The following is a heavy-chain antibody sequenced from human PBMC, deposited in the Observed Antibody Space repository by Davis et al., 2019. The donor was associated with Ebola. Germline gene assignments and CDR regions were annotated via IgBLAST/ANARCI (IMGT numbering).Heavy chain of an antibody. CDR1: GGSINSLGYS. CDR3: ASPHQIRGKDYFDS. J-gene: IGHJ4*02. CDR2: FHYNGNT. Sequence: LRLSCTVSGGSINSLGYSWSWIRKPPGKGLEWIGFFHYNGNTYYNPSLNSRVTISIDRSKIQLSLKLTSMTAADTAVYYCASPHQIRGKDYFDSWGQGNLVIVSS. V-gene: IGHV4-30-2*01.